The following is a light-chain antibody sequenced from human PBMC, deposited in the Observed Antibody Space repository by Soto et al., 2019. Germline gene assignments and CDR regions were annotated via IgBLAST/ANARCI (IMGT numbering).Light chain of an antibody. Sequence: EIVMTQSPATLSVSPGERATLSCRASQSVSRNVAWYQQKPGQAPRLLIHDASTRATGISVRFSGSGSGTEFTLTISSLQSEDFAVYYCQQYNTWLWTFGQGTKVELK. CDR1: QSVSRN. V-gene: IGKV3-15*01. J-gene: IGKJ1*01. CDR2: DAS. CDR3: QQYNTWLWT.